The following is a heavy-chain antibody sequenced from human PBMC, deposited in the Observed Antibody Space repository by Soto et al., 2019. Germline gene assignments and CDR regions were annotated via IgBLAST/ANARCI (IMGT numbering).Heavy chain of an antibody. Sequence: GGTLRLSFAGSGFTFSDYYISWIRQAPGKGLEWISYSSNSGTFSRYADSVKGRFSISRDNTKNLLYLQMKRLRAEDTAVYYGARAGDNYNRLDYWGQGTTVPVYS. D-gene: IGHD1-1*01. V-gene: IGHV3-11*06. CDR2: SSNSGTFS. J-gene: IGHJ4*02. CDR3: ARAGDNYNRLDY. CDR1: GFTFSDYY.